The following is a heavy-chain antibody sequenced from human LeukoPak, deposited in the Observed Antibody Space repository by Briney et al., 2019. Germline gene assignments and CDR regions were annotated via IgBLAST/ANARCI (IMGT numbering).Heavy chain of an antibody. D-gene: IGHD6-19*01. J-gene: IGHJ4*02. CDR1: GGSISSYY. Sequence: PSETLSLTCTVSGGSISSYYWSWIRQPPGKGLEWIGYIYYSGSTNYNPSPKRRVTISLGTSKNNFPLMLIYMTSADAAVLYCWGGGGSGTDYWGQGTLVTVSS. CDR3: WGGGGSGTDY. V-gene: IGHV4-59*01. CDR2: IYYSGST.